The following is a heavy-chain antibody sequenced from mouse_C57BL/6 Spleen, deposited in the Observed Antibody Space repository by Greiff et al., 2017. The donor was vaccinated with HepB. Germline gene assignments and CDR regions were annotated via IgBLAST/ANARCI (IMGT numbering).Heavy chain of an antibody. CDR2: INPNNGGT. CDR1: GYTFTDYY. Sequence: VQLQQSGPELVKPGASVKISCKASGYTFTDYYMNWVKQSHGKSLEWIGDINPNNGGTSYNQKFKGKATLTVDKSSSTAYMELRSLTSEDSAVYYCARLRRSYAMDYWGQGTSVTVSS. CDR3: ARLRRSYAMDY. V-gene: IGHV1-26*01. J-gene: IGHJ4*01. D-gene: IGHD1-1*01.